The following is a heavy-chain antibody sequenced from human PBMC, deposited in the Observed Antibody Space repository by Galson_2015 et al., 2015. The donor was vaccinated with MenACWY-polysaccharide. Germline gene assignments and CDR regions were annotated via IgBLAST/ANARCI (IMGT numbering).Heavy chain of an antibody. J-gene: IGHJ6*02. D-gene: IGHD3-3*01. CDR1: GFTFSSYW. Sequence: SLRLSCAASGFTFSSYWVHWVRHPPGKGLVWVSRINGDGSSTRYADSVKGRFTISRDNAKNTLYLQMNSLRAEDTALYYGARSRQFGGSMGGGSDFWGQGTTSTVSS. CDR3: ARSRQFGGSMGGGSDF. CDR2: INGDGSST. V-gene: IGHV3-74*01.